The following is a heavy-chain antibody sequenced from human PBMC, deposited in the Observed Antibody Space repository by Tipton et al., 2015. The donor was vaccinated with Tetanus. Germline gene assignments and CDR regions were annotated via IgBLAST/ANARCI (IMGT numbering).Heavy chain of an antibody. V-gene: IGHV1-69*01. J-gene: IGHJ4*02. CDR3: ARVPYCYERGPFDY. D-gene: IGHD3-10*02. CDR2: IIPIFGTA. Sequence: QVQLVQSGAEVKKPGSSVKVSCKASGGTFSSYAISWVRQAPGQGLEWMGGIIPIFGTANYTQKFQGRVTITADESTSTAYMELSCLRSEDAAVYYCARVPYCYERGPFDYWGQGTLVTVSS. CDR1: GGTFSSYA.